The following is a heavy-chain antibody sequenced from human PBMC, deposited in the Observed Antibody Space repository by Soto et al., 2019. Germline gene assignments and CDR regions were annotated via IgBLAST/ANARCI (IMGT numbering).Heavy chain of an antibody. Sequence: SVKVSCKASGGTFSDHAISWVRQAPGQGLEWVGGIIPMFPTADYAQRFQGRVTITADDSTTTVYMELSGLRSEDTAMYYCARDDATYCGGDCYRYFYYGMDVWGQGTTVTVSS. CDR3: ARDDATYCGGDCYRYFYYGMDV. J-gene: IGHJ6*02. CDR2: IIPMFPTA. CDR1: GGTFSDHA. D-gene: IGHD2-21*02. V-gene: IGHV1-69*13.